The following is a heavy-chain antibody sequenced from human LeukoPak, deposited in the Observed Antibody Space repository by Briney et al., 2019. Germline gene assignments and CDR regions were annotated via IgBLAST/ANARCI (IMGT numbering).Heavy chain of an antibody. CDR3: ARGIYDSSDFEYFQD. J-gene: IGHJ1*01. Sequence: ASVKVSCKASGGTFSSNGIGWLRQAPGQGLEWMGGSIPILGTTSYAQKFQGRVTITADESTSTAYMELSRLRSDDTAVYYCARGIYDSSDFEYFQDWGQGTLVTVSS. CDR1: GGTFSSNG. D-gene: IGHD3-22*01. V-gene: IGHV1-69*13. CDR2: SIPILGTT.